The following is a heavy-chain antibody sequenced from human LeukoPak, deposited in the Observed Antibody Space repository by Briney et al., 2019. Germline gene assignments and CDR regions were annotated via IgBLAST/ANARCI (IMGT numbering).Heavy chain of an antibody. D-gene: IGHD6-13*01. Sequence: GASGKVSCKASGYSFTGYSVHWVRQAPGQGLEWMGWINPNTGDTNYAQKFPARVTMSRDTSISTVYMELSSLRSDDTAVYYCTREFWSVAGAGPGFDPWGQGTLVIVSS. CDR3: TREFWSVAGAGPGFDP. CDR2: INPNTGDT. J-gene: IGHJ5*02. CDR1: GYSFTGYS. V-gene: IGHV1-2*02.